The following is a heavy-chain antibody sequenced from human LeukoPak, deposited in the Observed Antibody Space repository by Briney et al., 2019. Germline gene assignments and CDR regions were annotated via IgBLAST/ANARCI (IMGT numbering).Heavy chain of an antibody. CDR2: ISNSGNTV. V-gene: IGHV3-11*01. CDR3: ARDAQTSSWYYGMDV. J-gene: IGHJ6*02. CDR1: GFPFSDYY. Sequence: GGSLRLSCAASGFPFSDYYMSWIRQAPGKGLEWVSYISNSGNTVYYEDSVKGRFTVSRDNAKNSLYLQLNSLRAKDTAVYYCARDAQTSSWYYGMDVWGQGTTVTVSS. D-gene: IGHD6-13*01.